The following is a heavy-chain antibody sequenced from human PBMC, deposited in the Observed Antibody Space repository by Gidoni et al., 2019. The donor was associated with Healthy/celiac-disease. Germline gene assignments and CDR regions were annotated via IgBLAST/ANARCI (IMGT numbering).Heavy chain of an antibody. V-gene: IGHV1-58*01. Sequence: QMQLVQSGPEVKKPGTSVKVSCKASGFTFTSSAVHWVRQARGQRLEWIGLIVVGSGNTNYAQKFQERVTITRDMSTSTAYMELSSLRSEDTAVYYCAADAYSVYLADMDVWGKGTTVTVSS. CDR3: AADAYSVYLADMDV. D-gene: IGHD2-15*01. CDR1: GFTFTSSA. J-gene: IGHJ6*03. CDR2: IVVGSGNT.